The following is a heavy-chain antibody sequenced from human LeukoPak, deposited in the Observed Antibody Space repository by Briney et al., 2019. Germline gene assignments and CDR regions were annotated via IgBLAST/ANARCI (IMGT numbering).Heavy chain of an antibody. Sequence: GGSLRLSCAASGFTVSSNYMSWVRQAPGKGLEWVSVIYSGGSTYYADSVKGRFTISRDNSKNTLYLQMNSLRAEDTAVYYCARGGHGSGSYSVDYWGQGTLVTVSS. D-gene: IGHD3-10*01. V-gene: IGHV3-66*01. CDR2: IYSGGST. J-gene: IGHJ4*02. CDR1: GFTVSSNY. CDR3: ARGGHGSGSYSVDY.